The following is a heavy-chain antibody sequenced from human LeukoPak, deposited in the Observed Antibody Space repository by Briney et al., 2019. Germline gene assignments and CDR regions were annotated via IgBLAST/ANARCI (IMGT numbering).Heavy chain of an antibody. D-gene: IGHD6-6*01. CDR3: ASGMSSSRPPRPAELGFAFDI. CDR1: GCTFSHYA. Sequence: SVKVSCKASGCTFSHYAITWVRQAPGQGLEWMGRINPFLDIANYAQKFQGRVTITADKSTSTAYMELSSLRSEDTAVYYCASGMSSSRPPRPAELGFAFDIWGQGTMVTVSS. V-gene: IGHV1-69*04. J-gene: IGHJ3*02. CDR2: INPFLDIA.